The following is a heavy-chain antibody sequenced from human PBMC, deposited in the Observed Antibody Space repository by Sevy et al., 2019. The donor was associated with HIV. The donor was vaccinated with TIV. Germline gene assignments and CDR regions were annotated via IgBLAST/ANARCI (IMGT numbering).Heavy chain of an antibody. V-gene: IGHV3-30*04. J-gene: IGHJ1*01. Sequence: GGSLRLSCAASGFTFSNYALHWVRQAPGKGLDWVAVISYDGRYKYYADSVKGRFTISRDDSKNTLYLQMNSLRSEDTAVYYCALERLSSDVAEYFQNWGQGTLVTVSS. CDR2: ISYDGRYK. CDR3: ALERLSSDVAEYFQN. D-gene: IGHD1-1*01. CDR1: GFTFSNYA.